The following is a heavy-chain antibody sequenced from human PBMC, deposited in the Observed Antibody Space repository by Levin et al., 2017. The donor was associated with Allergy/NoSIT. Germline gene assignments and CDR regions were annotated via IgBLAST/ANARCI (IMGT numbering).Heavy chain of an antibody. J-gene: IGHJ5*02. V-gene: IGHV3-23*01. CDR3: AKHAADYNFNNFFDP. D-gene: IGHD1-1*01. CDR1: GFTFSSYA. Sequence: GGSLRLSCAASGFTFSSYAMSWVRQAPGAGLEWVSVISGSGGNTYYADSVKGRFTISRDNSQNTLHLQMNSLRAEDTAVYYCAKHAADYNFNNFFDPWGQGTLVTVSS. CDR2: ISGSGGNT.